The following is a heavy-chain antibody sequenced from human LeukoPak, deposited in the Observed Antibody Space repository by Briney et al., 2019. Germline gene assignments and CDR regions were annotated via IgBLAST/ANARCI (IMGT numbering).Heavy chain of an antibody. D-gene: IGHD2-2*03. J-gene: IGHJ4*02. Sequence: PGGSLRLSCAASGFTFRYFGMHWVRQAPGKGLEWVSSINNVGSHIYYADSVKGRFTISRDNAKSSLYLQMNSLRAEDTAVYYCAREAGYCSSTSCYRSRGYFDYWGQGTLVTVSS. CDR3: AREAGYCSSTSCYRSRGYFDY. CDR2: INNVGSHI. CDR1: GFTFRYFG. V-gene: IGHV3-21*01.